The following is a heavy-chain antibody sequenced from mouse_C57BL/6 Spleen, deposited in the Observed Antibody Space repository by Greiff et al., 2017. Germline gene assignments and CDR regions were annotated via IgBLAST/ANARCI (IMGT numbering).Heavy chain of an antibody. D-gene: IGHD1-1*01. CDR2: IYPGDGDT. Sequence: VKLVESGPELVKPGASVKISCKASGYAFSSSWMNWVKQRPGKGLEWIGRIYPGDGDTNYNGKFKGKATLTADKSSSTAYMQLSSLTSEYSAVYFCAIKLLLRTGAMDDWGQGTSVTVSS. V-gene: IGHV1-82*01. CDR3: AIKLLLRTGAMDD. J-gene: IGHJ4*01. CDR1: GYAFSSSW.